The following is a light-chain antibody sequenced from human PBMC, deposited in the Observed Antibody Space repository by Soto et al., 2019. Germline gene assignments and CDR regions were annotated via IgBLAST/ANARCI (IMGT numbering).Light chain of an antibody. CDR2: EGS. CDR1: SSDVGSYNL. CDR3: CSYAGISAPRWV. Sequence: QSALTQPASVSGSPGQSITMSCTGTSSDVGSYNLVSWYQHHPGKAPKLMIYEGSKRPSGVSNRFSGSKSGNTASLTISGLQAEDEAEYYCCSYAGISAPRWVFGGGTKLTVL. J-gene: IGLJ3*02. V-gene: IGLV2-23*01.